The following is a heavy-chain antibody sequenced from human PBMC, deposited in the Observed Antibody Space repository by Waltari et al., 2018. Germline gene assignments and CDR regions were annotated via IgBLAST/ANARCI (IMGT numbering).Heavy chain of an antibody. J-gene: IGHJ3*02. D-gene: IGHD3-22*01. CDR2: ISRSGSTI. CDR3: ARAEYDSSANAFDI. V-gene: IGHV3-48*03. CDR1: GFTFSSFE. Sequence: EVQLVESGGGLVQPGGSLRLSCAASGFTFSSFEMNWVRQAPGKGVGCVAYISRSGSTIYYADSVKGRFTISRDNAKNSLYLQMNSLRAEDTAVYYCARAEYDSSANAFDIWGQGTMVTVSS.